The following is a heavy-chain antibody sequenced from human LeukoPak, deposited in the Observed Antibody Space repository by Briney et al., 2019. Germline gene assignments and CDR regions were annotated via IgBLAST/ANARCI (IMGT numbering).Heavy chain of an antibody. D-gene: IGHD3-3*01. J-gene: IGHJ4*02. V-gene: IGHV4-59*08. CDR2: IYYSGST. CDR1: GGSISSYY. CDR3: ARLYDFWSGYYIFDY. Sequence: PLETLSLTCTVSGGSISSYYWSWIRQPPGKGLEWIGHIYYSGSTNYHTSLTSRVTISVDTSKNQFSLKLSSVTAADTAVYYCARLYDFWSGYYIFDYWGQGTLVAVSS.